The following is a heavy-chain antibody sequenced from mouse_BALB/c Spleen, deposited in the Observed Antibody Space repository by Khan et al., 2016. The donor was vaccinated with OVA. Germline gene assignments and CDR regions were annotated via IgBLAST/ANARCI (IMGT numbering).Heavy chain of an antibody. D-gene: IGHD4-1*01. CDR3: ARGNWQSYYFDY. V-gene: IGHV1S136*01. CDR1: GYIFTNYV. J-gene: IGHJ2*01. Sequence: IQLVQSGPELVKPGASVKMSCKASGYIFTNYVLHWVKQKPGQGLEWIGYINPYNGGTQYNEKFKGKATLASDKSSITAYMELSSLTSEDSAVYYCARGNWQSYYFDYWGQGTTRTLSS. CDR2: INPYNGGT.